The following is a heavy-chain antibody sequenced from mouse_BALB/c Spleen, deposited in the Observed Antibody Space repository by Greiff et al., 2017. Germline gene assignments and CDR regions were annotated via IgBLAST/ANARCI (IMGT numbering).Heavy chain of an antibody. D-gene: IGHD3-3*01. Sequence: QVQLLQSGPELVKPGASVRISCKASGYTFTSYYIHWVKQRPGQGLEWIGWIYPGNVNTKYNEKFKGKATLTADKSSSTAYMQLSSLTSEDSAVYFCARGATRNYAMDYWGQGTSVTVSS. J-gene: IGHJ4*01. V-gene: IGHV1S56*01. CDR3: ARGATRNYAMDY. CDR2: IYPGNVNT. CDR1: GYTFTSYY.